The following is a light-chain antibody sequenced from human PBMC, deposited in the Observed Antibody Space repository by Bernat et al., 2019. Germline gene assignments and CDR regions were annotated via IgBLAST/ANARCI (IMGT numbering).Light chain of an antibody. CDR3: TSYVGSNIFWV. J-gene: IGLJ3*02. Sequence: QSALTQPPSASGSPGQSVTISCTGTSSDVGGYNYVSWYQQHPGKAPKLMIYEVSKRPSGVPDRFSGSKSDNTASLTVSGLQAEDEADYYCTSYVGSNIFWVFGGGTKLTVL. CDR2: EVS. CDR1: SSDVGGYNY. V-gene: IGLV2-8*01.